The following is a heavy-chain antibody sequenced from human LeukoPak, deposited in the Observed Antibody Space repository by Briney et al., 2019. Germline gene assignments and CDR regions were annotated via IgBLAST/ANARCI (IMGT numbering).Heavy chain of an antibody. J-gene: IGHJ4*02. Sequence: EASVKVFCKASGYTFTNYDINWVRQATGQGLEWMGYMKPNSGNTGYAQKFQGRVTMTRDTSISTAYMELSSLTSEDTAVYYCATELRWKDHWGQGTLVTVSS. CDR1: GYTFTNYD. CDR3: ATELRWKDH. D-gene: IGHD4-23*01. CDR2: MKPNSGNT. V-gene: IGHV1-8*01.